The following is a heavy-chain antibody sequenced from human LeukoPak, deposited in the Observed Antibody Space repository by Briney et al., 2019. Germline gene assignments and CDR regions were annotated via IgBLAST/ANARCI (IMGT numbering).Heavy chain of an antibody. D-gene: IGHD2-8*01. CDR1: GGSFSGYY. J-gene: IGHJ5*02. CDR3: AREQSVLMVYAAPFDP. V-gene: IGHV4-34*01. CDR2: INHSGST. Sequence: PSETLSLTCAVYGGSFSGYYWSWIRQPPGKGLEWIGEINHSGSTNYNPSLKSRVTISVDTSKNQFSLKLSSVTAADTAVYYCAREQSVLMVYAAPFDPWGQGTLVPVSS.